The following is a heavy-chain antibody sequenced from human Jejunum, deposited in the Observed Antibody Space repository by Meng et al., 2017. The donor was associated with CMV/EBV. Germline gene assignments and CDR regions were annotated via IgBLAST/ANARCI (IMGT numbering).Heavy chain of an antibody. J-gene: IGHJ4*02. D-gene: IGHD3-3*01. CDR3: ARGSIFVSFDS. CDR2: IHDTGST. V-gene: IGHV4-30-4*08. Sequence: QVRLQESGPGLVKPSQTLSLPCSVSGGSIGSGDYYWSWIRQPPGKGLEWIGYIHDTGSTYYNPSLKSRVDISLGTSRNHFSLTLSSVTAEDTAVYFCARGSIFVSFDSWGQGTLVTVSS. CDR1: GGSIGSGDYY.